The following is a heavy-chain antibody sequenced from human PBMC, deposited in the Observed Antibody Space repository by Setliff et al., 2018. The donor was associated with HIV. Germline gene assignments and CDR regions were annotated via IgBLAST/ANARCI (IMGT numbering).Heavy chain of an antibody. CDR2: IYNTGST. CDR3: ARRIGAGNFDY. V-gene: IGHV4-4*09. J-gene: IGHJ4*02. D-gene: IGHD3-16*01. Sequence: PSETLSLTCTVSGGSISSYYWSWIRQPPGKGLEWIGYIYNTGSTKYNPSLKSRVTMSLDTSKTQYSLKLNSVTAADTAVYDCARRIGAGNFDYWGQGTLVTVSS. CDR1: GGSISSYY.